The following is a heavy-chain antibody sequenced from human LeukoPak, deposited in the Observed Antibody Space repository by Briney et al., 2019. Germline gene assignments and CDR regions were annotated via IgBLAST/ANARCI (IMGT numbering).Heavy chain of an antibody. CDR3: ASYGSRSHDY. V-gene: IGHV3-7*05. CDR2: IDQDGGGK. D-gene: IGHD3-10*01. CDR1: GFTFNDYY. Sequence: GGSLRLSCAASGFTFNDYYMSWVRQAPGKGLEWVANIDQDGGGKYYVDSVMGRFTISRDNANNSLFLQMNSLRTEDSAVYYCASYGSRSHDYWGQGTLVTVPS. J-gene: IGHJ4*02.